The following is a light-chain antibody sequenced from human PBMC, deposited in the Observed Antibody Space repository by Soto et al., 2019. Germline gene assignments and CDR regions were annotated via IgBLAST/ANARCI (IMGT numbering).Light chain of an antibody. CDR2: AAS. J-gene: IGKJ1*01. V-gene: IGKV1-9*01. CDR3: QQINSYPLT. CDR1: QGISSY. Sequence: DIQLTQSPSFLSASVGDRVTITCRASQGISSYLAWYQQKPGKAPKLLIYAASTLQSGVPSRFSGSGSGTEFTLTISSLPPEDFVTYYCQQINSYPLTFGQGTKVEIK.